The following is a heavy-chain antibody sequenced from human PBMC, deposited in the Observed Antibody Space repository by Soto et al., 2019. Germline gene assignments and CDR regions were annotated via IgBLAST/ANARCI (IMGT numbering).Heavy chain of an antibody. D-gene: IGHD1-26*01. CDR2: VYVGGST. CDR3: ARVQYSRDGYNELFDS. V-gene: IGHV4-61*01. CDR1: GVSVSNGLYY. Sequence: PSETLSLTCTVSGVSVSNGLYYWHWIRQPPGKGLEWIGYVYVGGSTNYNPSLKSRVTISIDASKNQFSLKLNSVNAADTAVYYCARVQYSRDGYNELFDSWGQGTPVTVSS. J-gene: IGHJ5*01.